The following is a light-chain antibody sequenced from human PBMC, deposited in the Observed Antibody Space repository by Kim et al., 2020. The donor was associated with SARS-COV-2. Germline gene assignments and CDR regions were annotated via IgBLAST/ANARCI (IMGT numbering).Light chain of an antibody. CDR2: GAS. CDR1: QNINKF. Sequence: TSVGDNVTITCRASQNINKFLNWYQQEAGKVPKLLIYGASTLERGVPSRFTGRGSGTNFTLTISSLQLGDFASYYCQQTCTFPFTFGQGTKLEI. J-gene: IGKJ2*01. CDR3: QQTCTFPFT. V-gene: IGKV1-39*01.